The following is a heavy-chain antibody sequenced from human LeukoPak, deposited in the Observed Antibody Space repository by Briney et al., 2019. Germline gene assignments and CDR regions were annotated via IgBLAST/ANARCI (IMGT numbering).Heavy chain of an antibody. CDR2: ISSSSSTI. D-gene: IGHD3-3*01. CDR1: GFTFNSYS. J-gene: IGHJ4*02. CDR3: ARDYDFWSGYYAGIFDY. V-gene: IGHV3-48*01. Sequence: GGSLRLSCAASGFTFNSYSMNWVRQAPGKGLEWVSYISSSSSTIYYADSVKGRFTISRDNAKNSLYLQMNSLRAEDTAVYYCARDYDFWSGYYAGIFDYWGQGTLVTVSS.